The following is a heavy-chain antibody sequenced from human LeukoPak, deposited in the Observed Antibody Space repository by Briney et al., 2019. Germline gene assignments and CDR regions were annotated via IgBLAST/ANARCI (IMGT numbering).Heavy chain of an antibody. CDR2: IYYSGST. CDR1: GGSISSSSYY. J-gene: IGHJ4*02. Sequence: SETLSLTCTVSGGSISSSSYYWGWIRQPPGKGLEWIGSIYYSGSTSYNSSLKSRVTISVDTSKNQFSLKLSSVTAADTAVYYCAILPARDTSYYDSSGYYRPGVHWGQGTLVTVSS. CDR3: AILPARDTSYYDSSGYYRPGVH. D-gene: IGHD3-22*01. V-gene: IGHV4-39*07.